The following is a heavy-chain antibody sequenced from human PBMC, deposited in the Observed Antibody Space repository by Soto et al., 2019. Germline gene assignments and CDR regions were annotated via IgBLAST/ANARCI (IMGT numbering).Heavy chain of an antibody. CDR1: GGSISSYY. CDR3: ARHGLTAYMVYYFDF. J-gene: IGHJ4*02. V-gene: IGHV4-59*08. D-gene: IGHD3-16*01. CDR2: IYDSGST. Sequence: SETLSLTCTVSGGSISSYYWSWIRQPPGKGLEWIGYIYDSGSTNYNPSLKSRITISVDTSKDQFSLNLTSVTAADTAVYYCARHGLTAYMVYYFDFWSQGTLVTVSS.